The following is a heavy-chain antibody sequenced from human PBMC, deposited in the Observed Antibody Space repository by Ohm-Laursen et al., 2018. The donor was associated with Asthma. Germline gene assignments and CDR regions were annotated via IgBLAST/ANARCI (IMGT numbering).Heavy chain of an antibody. V-gene: IGHV3-23*01. CDR3: ATSRRLGY. CDR2: IDGSGGRT. J-gene: IGHJ4*02. D-gene: IGHD6-6*01. CDR1: GFTFNKHH. Sequence: GSLRLSCTASGFTFNKHHMTWVRQAPGKGLEWVSAIDGSGGRTYYADSVKGRFTISRDNSKNTLYLQMNSLRAEDTAVYYCATSRRLGYWGQGTLVTVSS.